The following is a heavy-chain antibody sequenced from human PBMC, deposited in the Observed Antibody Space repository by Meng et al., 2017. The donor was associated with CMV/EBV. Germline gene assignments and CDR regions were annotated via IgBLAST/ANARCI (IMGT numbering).Heavy chain of an antibody. Sequence: GESLKISCAASGFIFSSHAMHWVRQAPGKGLEWVALISYDGSNKDYADSVKGRFTISRDNSKNSVYLQMNSLRVEDTAVYYCTRDFPIRRDRYDSCGLDYWGQGALVTVSS. CDR2: ISYDGSNK. J-gene: IGHJ4*02. V-gene: IGHV3-30*04. CDR1: GFIFSSHA. CDR3: TRDFPIRRDRYDSCGLDY. D-gene: IGHD3-22*01.